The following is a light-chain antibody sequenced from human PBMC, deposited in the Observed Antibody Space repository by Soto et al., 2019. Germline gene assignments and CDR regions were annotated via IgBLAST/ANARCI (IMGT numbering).Light chain of an antibody. J-gene: IGKJ4*01. V-gene: IGKV3-11*01. CDR2: DAS. CDR1: QSVRAY. Sequence: IVFTQSPDTLSLSPGERANLSFRASQSVRAYLAWYQQKPGQAPRLLIYDASNRATGIPARFSGRGSGTDFTLTISSLEPEDFGVDYCQKRSSWPLNCGGGTTGDIK. CDR3: QKRSSWPLN.